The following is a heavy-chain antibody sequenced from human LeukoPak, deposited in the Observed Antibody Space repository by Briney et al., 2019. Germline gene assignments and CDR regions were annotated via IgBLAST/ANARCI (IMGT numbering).Heavy chain of an antibody. J-gene: IGHJ4*02. CDR1: GGSISSYY. D-gene: IGHD3-16*01. V-gene: IGHV4-59*08. CDR2: IYYSGST. Sequence: SETLSLTCIVSGGSISSYYWSWIRQPPGKGLEWIRYIYYSGSTNYNPSLKSRVTISVDTSKNQFSLKLSSVTAADTAVYYCASATDYDYVWGSFTIDYWGQGTLVTVSS. CDR3: ASATDYDYVWGSFTIDY.